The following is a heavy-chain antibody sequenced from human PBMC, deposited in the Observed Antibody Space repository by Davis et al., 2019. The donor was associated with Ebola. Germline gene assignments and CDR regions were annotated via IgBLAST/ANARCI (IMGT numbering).Heavy chain of an antibody. D-gene: IGHD1-14*01. J-gene: IGHJ4*02. CDR1: GFTFSSYS. V-gene: IGHV3-48*02. CDR3: ARDGHVCIYCFDY. Sequence: PGGSLRLSFAASGFTFSSYSMNWVRQAPGKGLEWISYISSSSDTIYYADSVKGRFTISRDNAKNSLYLQMNSLRDEDTAVYYCARDGHVCIYCFDYWGRGTLVTVSS. CDR2: ISSSSDTI.